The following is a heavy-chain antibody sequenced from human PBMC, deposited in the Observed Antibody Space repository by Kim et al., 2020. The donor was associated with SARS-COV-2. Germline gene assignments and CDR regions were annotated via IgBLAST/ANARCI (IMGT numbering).Heavy chain of an antibody. CDR3: AREDSSGYYYNDY. V-gene: IGHV3-21*01. D-gene: IGHD3-22*01. J-gene: IGHJ4*02. Sequence: YADSVKGRFTISRDNAKNSLYLQMNSLRAEDTAVYYCAREDSSGYYYNDYWGQGTLVTVSS.